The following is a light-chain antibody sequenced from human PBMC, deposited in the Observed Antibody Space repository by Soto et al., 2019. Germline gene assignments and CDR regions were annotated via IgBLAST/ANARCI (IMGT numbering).Light chain of an antibody. CDR3: QQYVTSPRT. J-gene: IGKJ1*01. CDR1: QSISSSN. CDR2: DTS. V-gene: IGKV3-20*01. Sequence: EIMLTQSPDTLSLSPGEKATLSCRASQSISSSNLAWHQQKPGQAPRLLIYDTSTRATGIPDRFSGSGSGTDFTLTISRLEPEDFAVYYCQQYVTSPRTFGQGTKVDIK.